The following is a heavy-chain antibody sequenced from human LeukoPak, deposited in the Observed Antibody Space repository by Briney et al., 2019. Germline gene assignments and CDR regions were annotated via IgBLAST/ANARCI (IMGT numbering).Heavy chain of an antibody. Sequence: GGSLRLSCAASGFTFDDYAMHWVRQAPGKGLEWVSGISWNSGSIGCADSVKGRFTISRDNAKNSLYLQMSSPRAEDTAVYYCVRSSDMTGDLHDAFDIWGRGTLVTVSS. CDR1: GFTFDDYA. CDR3: VRSSDMTGDLHDAFDI. J-gene: IGHJ3*02. V-gene: IGHV3-9*01. CDR2: ISWNSGSI. D-gene: IGHD7-27*01.